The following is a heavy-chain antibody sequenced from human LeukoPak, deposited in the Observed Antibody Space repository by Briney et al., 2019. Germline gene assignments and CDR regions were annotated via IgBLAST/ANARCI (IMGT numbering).Heavy chain of an antibody. Sequence: GGSLRLSCVVSGITLSNYGMSWVRQAPGKGLEWVSGISERGGSTNYADSVKGRFIISRDTSKNTVYLQMNSLRVEDTAVYYCAKDLITMVRGVFKDWGQGTLVTVSS. D-gene: IGHD3-10*01. J-gene: IGHJ4*02. CDR3: AKDLITMVRGVFKD. CDR1: GITLSNYG. V-gene: IGHV3-23*01. CDR2: ISERGGST.